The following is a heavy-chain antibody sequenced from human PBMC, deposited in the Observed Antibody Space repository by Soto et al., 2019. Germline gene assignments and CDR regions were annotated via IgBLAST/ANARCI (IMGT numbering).Heavy chain of an antibody. CDR3: ARGLQLGNDAFDI. J-gene: IGHJ3*02. CDR2: INPNSGGT. CDR1: GYTFTGYY. D-gene: IGHD7-27*01. V-gene: IGHV1-2*04. Sequence: ASVKVSCKASGYTFTGYYMHWVRQAPGQGLEWMGWINPNSGGTNYAQKFQGWVTMTRDTSISTAYMELSRLRSDDTAVYYCARGLQLGNDAFDIWGQGTMVIVSS.